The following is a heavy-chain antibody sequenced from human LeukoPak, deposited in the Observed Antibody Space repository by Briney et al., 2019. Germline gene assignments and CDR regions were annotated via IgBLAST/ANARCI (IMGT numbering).Heavy chain of an antibody. V-gene: IGHV3-30-3*01. Sequence: QPGGSLRLSCAASGFSFSSYPMHWVRQAPGKGLEWVAVISYDGSHKYYADSVKGRFTISRDNSKNTLYLQMNSLRTEDTAVYYCARAQNDFSSGYLPMDYWGQGTLVTVSS. D-gene: IGHD3-3*01. CDR1: GFSFSSYP. CDR2: ISYDGSHK. J-gene: IGHJ4*02. CDR3: ARAQNDFSSGYLPMDY.